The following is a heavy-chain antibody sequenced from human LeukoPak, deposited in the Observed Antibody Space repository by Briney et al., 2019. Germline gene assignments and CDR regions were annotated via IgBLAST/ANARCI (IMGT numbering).Heavy chain of an antibody. J-gene: IGHJ5*02. Sequence: GESLKISCKASGYTFTGYYMHWVRQAPGQGLEWMGWINPNSGGTNYAQKFQGRVTMTRDTSISTAYMELSRLRSDDTAVYYCARDGVVVVAATAGWFDPWGQGTLVTVSS. CDR1: GYTFTGYY. V-gene: IGHV1-2*02. CDR2: INPNSGGT. CDR3: ARDGVVVVAATAGWFDP. D-gene: IGHD2-15*01.